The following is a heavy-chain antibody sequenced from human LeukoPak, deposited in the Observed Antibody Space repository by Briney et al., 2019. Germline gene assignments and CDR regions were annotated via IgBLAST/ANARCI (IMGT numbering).Heavy chain of an antibody. D-gene: IGHD6-13*01. Sequence: SETLSLTCTVSGGSISSGGYYWSWIRQHPGKGLEWIGYIYYSGSTYYNPSPKSRVTISVDTSKNQFSLKLSSVTAADTAVYYCAAGLIAAASIDYWGQGTLVTVSS. J-gene: IGHJ4*02. CDR2: IYYSGST. V-gene: IGHV4-31*03. CDR1: GGSISSGGYY. CDR3: AAGLIAAASIDY.